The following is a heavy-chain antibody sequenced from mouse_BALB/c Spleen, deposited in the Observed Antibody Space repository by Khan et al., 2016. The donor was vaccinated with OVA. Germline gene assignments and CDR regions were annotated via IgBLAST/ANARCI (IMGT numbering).Heavy chain of an antibody. CDR2: INPPIGAT. CDR1: GYSFTGYF. CDR3: ARIYRSDFDY. V-gene: IGHV1-20*02. J-gene: IGHJ2*01. D-gene: IGHD1-1*01. Sequence: MQLEESGPELVKPGASVKISCKASGYSFTGYFMNWVMQSHGKSLEWIGRINPPIGATFYNQKFKGKATLTVDESSSTAHMELRSLASEDSAVYYCARIYRSDFDYWGQGTTLTVSA.